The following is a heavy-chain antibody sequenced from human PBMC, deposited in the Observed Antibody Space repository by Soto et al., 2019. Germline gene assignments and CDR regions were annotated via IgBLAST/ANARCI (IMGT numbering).Heavy chain of an antibody. V-gene: IGHV4-34*01. D-gene: IGHD3-22*01. CDR2: INHSGST. CDR1: GGSFSGYY. J-gene: IGHJ4*02. CDR3: AKGRLYYYDSSGYYFDY. Sequence: SETLSLTCAVYGGSFSGYYWSWIRQPPGKGLEWIGEINHSGSTNYNPSLKGRVTISVDTSKNQFSLKLSSVTAADTAVYYCAKGRLYYYDSSGYYFDYWGQGTLVTVSS.